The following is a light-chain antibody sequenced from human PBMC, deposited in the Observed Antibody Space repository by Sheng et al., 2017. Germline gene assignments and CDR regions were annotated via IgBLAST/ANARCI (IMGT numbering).Light chain of an antibody. Sequence: SYDLTQPPSVSVSPGQTATITCSGDALAKQYGYWYQQKAGQAPVLVIYKDSERPSGIPERFSGSSSGTTVTLTISGVQAEDEADYYCQSSASSGPWVFGGGTKLTVL. J-gene: IGLJ3*02. CDR1: ALAKQY. CDR3: QSSASSGPWV. CDR2: KDS. V-gene: IGLV3-25*03.